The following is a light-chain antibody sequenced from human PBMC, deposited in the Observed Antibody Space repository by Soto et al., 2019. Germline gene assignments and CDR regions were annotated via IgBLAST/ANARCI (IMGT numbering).Light chain of an antibody. CDR2: EVS. CDR3: SSYTSSSTPWV. V-gene: IGLV2-14*01. Sequence: QSALTQPASVSGSPGQSITISCTGTSSDVGGYNYVSWYQQHPGKAPKLMIYEVSNRPSGVSNRFSGSKSGNTAYLTISGLQAEDEDDYSCSSYTSSSTPWVFGGGTKLTVL. J-gene: IGLJ3*02. CDR1: SSDVGGYNY.